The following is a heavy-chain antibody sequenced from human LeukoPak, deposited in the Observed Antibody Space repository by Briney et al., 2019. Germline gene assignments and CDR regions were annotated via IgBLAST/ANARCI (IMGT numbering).Heavy chain of an antibody. D-gene: IGHD1-7*01. CDR1: GGSTSSYY. CDR2: IYTSGST. V-gene: IGHV4-4*07. J-gene: IGHJ6*03. Sequence: SETLSLTCTASGGSTSSYYWSWIRQPAGKGLEWIGRIYTSGSTNYNPSLKSRVTMSVDTSKNQFSLKLSSVTAADTAVYYCARDNPNWNYDYYYYYMDVWGKGTTVTVSS. CDR3: ARDNPNWNYDYYYYYMDV.